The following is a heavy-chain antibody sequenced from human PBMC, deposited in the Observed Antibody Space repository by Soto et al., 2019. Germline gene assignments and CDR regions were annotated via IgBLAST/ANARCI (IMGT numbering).Heavy chain of an antibody. CDR1: GGSISSSSYY. V-gene: IGHV4-39*01. J-gene: IGHJ5*02. Sequence: SETLSLTCTVSGGSISSSSYYWGWIRQPPGKGLEWIGSIYYSGSTYYNPSLKSRVTISVDTSKNQFSLKLSSVTAADTAVYYCARQVDYCSGGSCYPAGWFDPWRQGTLVTVSS. CDR2: IYYSGST. CDR3: ARQVDYCSGGSCYPAGWFDP. D-gene: IGHD2-15*01.